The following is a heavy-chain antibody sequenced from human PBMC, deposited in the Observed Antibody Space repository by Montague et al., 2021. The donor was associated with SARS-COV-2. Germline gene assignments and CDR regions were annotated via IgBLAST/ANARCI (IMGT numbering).Heavy chain of an antibody. CDR1: GGTISSSSYY. CDR3: ARHIVTMVRGGHIPMEGWFDP. V-gene: IGHV4-39*01. CDR2: VYSRGST. Sequence: SETLSLTCTFSGGTISSSSYYCAWIRQPPGKGLEWVGSVYSRGSTYYNPSLKSQVTISVDTSKNQFSLKLTSVTAADTAVYYYARHIVTMVRGGHIPMEGWFDPWGQGTLVTVSS. D-gene: IGHD3-10*01. J-gene: IGHJ5*02.